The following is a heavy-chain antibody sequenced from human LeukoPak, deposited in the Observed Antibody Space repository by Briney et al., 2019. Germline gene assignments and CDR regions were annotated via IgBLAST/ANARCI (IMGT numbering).Heavy chain of an antibody. D-gene: IGHD2-2*01. J-gene: IGHJ6*02. CDR3: AREQYCSSTSCYGSYYYYGMDV. CDR2: ISAYNGNT. V-gene: IGHV1-18*01. CDR1: GYTFTSYG. Sequence: ASVKVSCKASGYTFTSYGISWVRQAPGQGREGMGWISAYNGNTNYAQKLQGRVTMTTDTSTSTAYMELRSLRSDDTAVYYCAREQYCSSTSCYGSYYYYGMDVWGQGTTVTVSS.